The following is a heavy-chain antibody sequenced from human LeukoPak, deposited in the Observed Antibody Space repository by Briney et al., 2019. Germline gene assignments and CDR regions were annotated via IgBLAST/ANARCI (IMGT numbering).Heavy chain of an antibody. J-gene: IGHJ5*02. CDR2: IIPIFGTA. Sequence: ASVKVSCKASGGTFSSYAISWVRQAPGQGPEWMGGIIPIFGTANYAQKFQGRVTITTDESTSTAYIELSSLRSEDTAVYYCAKSHGYYGDNWFDPWGQGTLVTVSS. D-gene: IGHD3-3*01. CDR1: GGTFSSYA. CDR3: AKSHGYYGDNWFDP. V-gene: IGHV1-69*05.